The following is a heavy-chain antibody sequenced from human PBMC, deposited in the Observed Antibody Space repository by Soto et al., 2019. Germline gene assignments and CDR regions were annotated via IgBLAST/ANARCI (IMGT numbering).Heavy chain of an antibody. CDR2: FDPEDGET. CDR3: TTDLPLLRSSWYYYYYGMDV. CDR1: GYTLTELS. Sequence: ASVKVSCKVSGYTLTELSMHWVRQAPGKGREWMGGFDPEDGETIYAQKFQGRVTMTEDTSTDKAYMELSSLRSEDTAVYYCTTDLPLLRSSWYYYYYGMDVWGQGTTVTVSS. V-gene: IGHV1-24*01. J-gene: IGHJ6*02. D-gene: IGHD6-13*01.